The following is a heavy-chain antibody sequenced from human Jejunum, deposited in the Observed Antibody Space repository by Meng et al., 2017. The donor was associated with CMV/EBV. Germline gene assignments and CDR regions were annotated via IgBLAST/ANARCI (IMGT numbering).Heavy chain of an antibody. CDR1: FTVRNYA. D-gene: IGHD2-8*01. CDR2: MSGSGGTI. J-gene: IGHJ4*02. CDR3: AKDSPILMVYANYFDY. V-gene: IGHV3-23*01. Sequence: FTVRNYASNGVRQAPGKGLEWVSTMSGSGGTIYYADSVKGRFTISRDNSKNTLYLQMNSLRAEDTAVYYCAKDSPILMVYANYFDYWGQGTPVTVSS.